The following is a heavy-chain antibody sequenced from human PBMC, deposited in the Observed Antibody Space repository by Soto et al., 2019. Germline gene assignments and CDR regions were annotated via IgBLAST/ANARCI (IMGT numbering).Heavy chain of an antibody. V-gene: IGHV3-23*01. D-gene: IGHD6-13*01. CDR3: AKVPRYSSSWLDY. Sequence: EVQLLESGGGLVQPGGSLRLSCAASGFTFSSYAMSWVRQAPGKGLEWVSAISGSGGSTYYADSVKGRFTISRDNSKNTLYLQMNSLRGEDTAVYYCAKVPRYSSSWLDYWGQGTLVTVSS. J-gene: IGHJ4*02. CDR1: GFTFSSYA. CDR2: ISGSGGST.